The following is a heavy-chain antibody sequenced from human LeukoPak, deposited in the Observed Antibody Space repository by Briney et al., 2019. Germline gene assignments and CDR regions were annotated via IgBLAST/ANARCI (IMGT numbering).Heavy chain of an antibody. V-gene: IGHV4-30-4*01. CDR2: IDYSGSP. CDR3: ARSDGYCSGGSCYSQEQHWFDH. D-gene: IGHD2-15*01. Sequence: PSETLSLTCTVSGGSISSSNYYWRSISQPPGRGLEWIVYIDYSGSPYYNPSLKSRVTISVDTSKNQFSLKLSPVTAADTAVYYCARSDGYCSGGSCYSQEQHWFDHWGQGTLVTVSS. CDR1: GGSISSSNYY. J-gene: IGHJ5*02.